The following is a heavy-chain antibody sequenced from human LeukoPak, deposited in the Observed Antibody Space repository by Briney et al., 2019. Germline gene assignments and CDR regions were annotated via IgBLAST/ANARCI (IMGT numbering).Heavy chain of an antibody. J-gene: IGHJ4*02. D-gene: IGHD3-22*01. CDR1: GFTFSSYS. Sequence: GGSLRLSCAASGFTFSSYSMNWVRQAPGKGLGWVSSISSSSSYIYYADSVKGRFTISRDNAKNSLYLQMNSLRAEDTAVYYCARGPTYYYDSSGYADYWGQGTLVTVSS. CDR3: ARGPTYYYDSSGYADY. CDR2: ISSSSSYI. V-gene: IGHV3-21*01.